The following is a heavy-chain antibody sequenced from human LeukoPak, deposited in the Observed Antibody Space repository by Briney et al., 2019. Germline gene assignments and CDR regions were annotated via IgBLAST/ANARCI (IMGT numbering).Heavy chain of an antibody. V-gene: IGHV4-4*07. Sequence: SETLSLTCTVSGGSISSYYWSWIRQPAGKGLEWIGRIYTSGSTNYNPSLKSRVTMLVDTSKNQFSLKLSSVTAADTAVYYCARGDDSSGYYNYWGQGTLVTVSS. J-gene: IGHJ4*02. CDR2: IYTSGST. D-gene: IGHD3-22*01. CDR1: GGSISSYY. CDR3: ARGDDSSGYYNY.